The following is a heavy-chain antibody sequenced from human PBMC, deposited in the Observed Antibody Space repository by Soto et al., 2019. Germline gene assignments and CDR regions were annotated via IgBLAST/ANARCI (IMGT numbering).Heavy chain of an antibody. J-gene: IGHJ4*02. V-gene: IGHV5-51*01. CDR2: IYPGDSDT. CDR3: ARYSGSYWHYLDF. Sequence: PGESLKISCKGSGYSFASQLVAWVRQMPEKGLEWLGTIYPGDSDTKYSSAFRGHVTISADTSISTAYLQWRSLEATDSAIYYCARYSGSYWHYLDFWGQGTLVTVSS. D-gene: IGHD1-26*01. CDR1: GYSFASQL.